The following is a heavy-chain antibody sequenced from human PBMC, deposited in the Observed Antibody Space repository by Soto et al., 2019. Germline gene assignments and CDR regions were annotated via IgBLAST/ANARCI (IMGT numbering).Heavy chain of an antibody. Sequence: QVQLQQWGAGLLKPSETLSHTCAVYGASFSDYYWTWVRQSPGKGLEWIGEINHSGSTNYNPSHKSRDNMQLETTKKQNSLKVTSLTAADTDVYYCAGVESNSSSWKLDYWGLGSLVTVSS. V-gene: IGHV4-34*02. J-gene: IGHJ4*02. D-gene: IGHD6-13*01. CDR2: INHSGST. CDR1: GASFSDYY. CDR3: AGVESNSSSWKLDY.